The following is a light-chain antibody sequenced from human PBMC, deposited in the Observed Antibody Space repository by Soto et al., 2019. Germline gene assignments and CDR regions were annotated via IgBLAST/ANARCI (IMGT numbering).Light chain of an antibody. J-gene: IGKJ1*01. CDR1: QSVIYN. Sequence: EVVMTQSPATLSVSLGERVSLSCRASQSVIYNLAWYQHKPGQAPRVLIYGAFTRAPGIPDRFSGSGSETDFTLTISSLQSEDFAVYYRHQYFNRRTFGQGTKVEIK. CDR3: HQYFNRRT. CDR2: GAF. V-gene: IGKV3-15*01.